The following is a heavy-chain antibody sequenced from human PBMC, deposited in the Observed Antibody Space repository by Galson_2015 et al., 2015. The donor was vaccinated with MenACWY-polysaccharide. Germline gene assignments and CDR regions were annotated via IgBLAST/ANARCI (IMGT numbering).Heavy chain of an antibody. CDR3: ARGDFWSGSPWDF. D-gene: IGHD3-3*01. CDR2: IYYSGST. CDR1: GGSLSGSY. V-gene: IGHV4-59*01. J-gene: IGHJ4*02. Sequence: ETLSLTCTVSGGSLSGSYWSWTRQPPGKGLEWIGYIYYSGSTNYNPSLKSRVTMSLDISKNQFSLKLSSVTAADTAVYYCARGDFWSGSPWDFWGQGTLVTVSS.